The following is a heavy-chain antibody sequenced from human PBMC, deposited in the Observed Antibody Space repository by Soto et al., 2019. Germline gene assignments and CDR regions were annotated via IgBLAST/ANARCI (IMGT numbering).Heavy chain of an antibody. Sequence: SETLSLTCAVSGYSISSGYYWGWIRQPPGKGLEWIGSIYHSGSTYYNPSLKSRVTISVDTSKNQFSLKLSSVTAADTAVYYCARGDIVVVVAAFDPWGQGTLVTVS. CDR2: IYHSGST. V-gene: IGHV4-38-2*01. J-gene: IGHJ5*02. CDR1: GYSISSGYY. CDR3: ARGDIVVVVAAFDP. D-gene: IGHD2-15*01.